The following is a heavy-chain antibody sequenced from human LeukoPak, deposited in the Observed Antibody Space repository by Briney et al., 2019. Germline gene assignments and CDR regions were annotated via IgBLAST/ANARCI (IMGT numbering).Heavy chain of an antibody. CDR2: IYYSGST. Sequence: SQTLSLTCTVSGGSISSGGYYWIWIRQHPGKGLEWIGYIYYSGSTYYNPSLKSRVTISVDMSKNQFSLKLSSVTAADTAVYYCARMKPYGDYGDYWGQGTLVTVSS. CDR1: GGSISSGGYY. D-gene: IGHD4-17*01. J-gene: IGHJ4*02. CDR3: ARMKPYGDYGDY. V-gene: IGHV4-31*03.